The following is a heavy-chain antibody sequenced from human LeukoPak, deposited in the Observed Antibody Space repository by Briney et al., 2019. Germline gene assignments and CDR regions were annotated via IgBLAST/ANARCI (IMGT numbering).Heavy chain of an antibody. D-gene: IGHD6-19*01. V-gene: IGHV3-33*01. J-gene: IGHJ4*02. CDR2: IWYDGSKK. CDR3: ARGQGEYSSALLYFDY. Sequence: GRSLRLSCAASGFTFSSYGMHWVRQAPGKGLEWVAVIWYDGSKKYYADSVKGRFTISRDNSKNTLYLQMNSLRAEDTAVYYCARGQGEYSSALLYFDYWGQGPLVTASS. CDR1: GFTFSSYG.